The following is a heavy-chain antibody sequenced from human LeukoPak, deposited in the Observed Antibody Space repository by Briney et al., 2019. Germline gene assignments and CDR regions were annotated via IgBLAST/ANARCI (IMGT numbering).Heavy chain of an antibody. J-gene: IGHJ3*02. CDR3: AREGSDAFDI. V-gene: IGHV3-21*01. Sequence: PGGCLRLSCAASGFTFSSYNINWVRQAPGKGLEWDSSISSSSTYIYYADSVKGRFTISRDNAKNSLYLQMNSLRAEDTAVYYCAREGSDAFDIWGQGTMVTVSP. CDR2: ISSSSTYI. CDR1: GFTFSSYN.